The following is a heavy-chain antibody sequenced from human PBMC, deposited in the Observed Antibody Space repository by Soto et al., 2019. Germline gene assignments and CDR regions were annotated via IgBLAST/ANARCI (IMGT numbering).Heavy chain of an antibody. D-gene: IGHD4-17*01. V-gene: IGHV3-66*01. CDR1: GFTVSSNY. Sequence: PVGSLRLSCAASGFTVSSNYMSWVRQAPGKGLEWVSVIYSGGSTYYADSVKGRFTISRDNSKNTLYLQMNSLRAEDTAVYYCARLHYGDYVGFDYWGQGTLVTVSS. J-gene: IGHJ4*02. CDR3: ARLHYGDYVGFDY. CDR2: IYSGGST.